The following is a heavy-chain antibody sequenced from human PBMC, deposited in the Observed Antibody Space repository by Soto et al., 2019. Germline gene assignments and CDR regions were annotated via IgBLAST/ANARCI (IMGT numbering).Heavy chain of an antibody. CDR2: ISAGGDTT. J-gene: IGHJ4*01. Sequence: GGSLRLSCAASGFNYNIFAMSWVRHTPGKGLEWVSTISAGGDTTYYADSVKGRFTISRDNSKNTLSLQRSNLRAEDTAVYSCAKTPMIGGRVLGFDSCGHGTLVTVSS. V-gene: IGHV3-23*01. D-gene: IGHD3-22*01. CDR1: GFNYNIFA. CDR3: AKTPMIGGRVLGFDS.